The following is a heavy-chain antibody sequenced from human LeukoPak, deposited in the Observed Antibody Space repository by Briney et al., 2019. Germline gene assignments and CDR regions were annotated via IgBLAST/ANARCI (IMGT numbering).Heavy chain of an antibody. V-gene: IGHV3-53*01. CDR2: IYSGGST. CDR1: GCTVSSHY. CDR3: ARHSNDFWSGYYTFDY. Sequence: GGSLRLSCAASGCTVSSHYMSWVRQAPGKGLEWVSVIYSGGSTYYADSVKGRFTISRDNSKNTLYLQMNSLRAEDTAVYYCARHSNDFWSGYYTFDYWGQGTLVTVSS. J-gene: IGHJ4*02. D-gene: IGHD3-3*01.